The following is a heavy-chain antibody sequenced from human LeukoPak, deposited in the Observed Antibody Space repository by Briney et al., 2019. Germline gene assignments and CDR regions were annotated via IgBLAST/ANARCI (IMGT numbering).Heavy chain of an antibody. CDR3: ARSFGSPFEWLDGNLYYYYYGMDV. J-gene: IGHJ6*02. CDR2: IWYDGSNK. Sequence: AGGSLRLSCAASGFTFSSYGMHWVRQAPGKGLEWVAVIWYDGSNKYYADSVKGRFTISRDNSKNTLYLQMGSLRAEDMAVYYCARSFGSPFEWLDGNLYYYYYGMDVWGQGTTVTVSS. CDR1: GFTFSSYG. V-gene: IGHV3-33*01. D-gene: IGHD3-9*01.